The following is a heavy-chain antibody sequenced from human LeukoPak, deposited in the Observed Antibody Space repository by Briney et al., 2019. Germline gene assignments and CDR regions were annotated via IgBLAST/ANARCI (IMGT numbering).Heavy chain of an antibody. CDR2: IDWDDDR. CDR3: ARVNTMVRGVTIYYYYMDV. Sequence: SGPALVKPTQTLTLTCTLSWLSLNSSGMWVSWIREPPGKALEWLARIDWDDDRYYSTSLKTRLTISRNTSKHPVVLTMTNMDPVDTATYYCARVNTMVRGVTIYYYYMDVWGKGTTVTVSS. J-gene: IGHJ6*03. CDR1: WLSLNSSGMW. V-gene: IGHV2-70*11. D-gene: IGHD3-10*01.